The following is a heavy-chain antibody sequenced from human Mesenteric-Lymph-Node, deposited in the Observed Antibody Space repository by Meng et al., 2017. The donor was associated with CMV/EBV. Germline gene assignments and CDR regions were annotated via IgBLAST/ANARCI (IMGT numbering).Heavy chain of an antibody. J-gene: IGHJ1*01. CDR3: ARYSSSWAKYLQH. D-gene: IGHD6-13*01. CDR2: SDHRGSA. Sequence: CAVYGGSFSGYYWAWIRQPPGKGLEWIGESDHRGSATYSPSLRSRITLSVDMSKNQFSLRLTSVTAADTAVYYCARYSSSWAKYLQHWGQGSLVTVSS. CDR1: GGSFSGYY. V-gene: IGHV4-34*01.